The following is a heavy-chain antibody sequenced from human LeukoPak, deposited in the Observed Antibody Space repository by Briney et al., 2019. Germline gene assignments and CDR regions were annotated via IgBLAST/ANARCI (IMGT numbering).Heavy chain of an antibody. D-gene: IGHD4-17*01. V-gene: IGHV3-30*04. CDR2: ISYDGSNK. J-gene: IGHJ6*02. CDR1: GFTFSSYA. CDR3: ARAGYGDYGNYYYYGMDA. Sequence: GGSLRLSCAASGFTFSSYAMHWVRQAPGKGLEWVAVISYDGSNKYYADSVKGRFTISRDNSKNTLYLQMNSLRAEDTAVYYCARAGYGDYGNYYYYGMDAWGQGTTVTVSS.